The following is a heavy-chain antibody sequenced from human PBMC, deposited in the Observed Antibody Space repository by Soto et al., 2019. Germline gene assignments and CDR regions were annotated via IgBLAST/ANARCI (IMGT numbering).Heavy chain of an antibody. CDR1: GFTFNNYA. Sequence: GGSLRLSCAASGFTFNNYAMNWVRQAPGKGLEWVSGISGSGDSTYYADSVKGRFTISRDNSKNTLYLQMNSLRVEDTAIYYCAKAQFPGRESNRVSVSWGQGTLVTVSS. CDR3: AKAQFPGRESNRVSVS. V-gene: IGHV3-23*01. J-gene: IGHJ5*02. D-gene: IGHD2-21*01. CDR2: ISGSGDST.